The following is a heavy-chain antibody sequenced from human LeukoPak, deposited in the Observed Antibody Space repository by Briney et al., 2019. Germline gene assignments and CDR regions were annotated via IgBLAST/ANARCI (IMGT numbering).Heavy chain of an antibody. CDR2: IYNREGT. J-gene: IGHJ4*02. CDR3: ARTTMTFQPIAYFDY. D-gene: IGHD4-17*01. V-gene: IGHV4-4*08. CDR1: GGSVSS. Sequence: SETLSLSCTVSGGSVSSKIRQPPGKGLEWIGYIYNREGTNYNPSLKSRVTMSVDTSKKQFSLRLSSVTAADTAIYYCARTTMTFQPIAYFDYWGQGTLVTVSS.